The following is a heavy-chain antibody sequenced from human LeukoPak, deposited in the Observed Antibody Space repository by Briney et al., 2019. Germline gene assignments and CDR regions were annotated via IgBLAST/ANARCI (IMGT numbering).Heavy chain of an antibody. V-gene: IGHV3-7*01. Sequence: GGSLRLSCAVSGSTSSRNFMSWVRQTPEQGLEWVANIDQDGSEKNYVDSVKGRFTISRDNAKNSLFLQMNSLRAEDTAIYYCASGAGWGSGYWGQGTLVTVSS. CDR1: GSTSSRNF. CDR3: ASGAGWGSGY. D-gene: IGHD3-16*01. CDR2: IDQDGSEK. J-gene: IGHJ4*02.